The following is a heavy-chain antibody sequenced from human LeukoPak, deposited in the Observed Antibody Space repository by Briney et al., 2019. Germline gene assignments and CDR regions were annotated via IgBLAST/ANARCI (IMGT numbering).Heavy chain of an antibody. Sequence: ASVTVSCKSSGYTFTCYYMHWVRQAPGQGLEWMGWINPNSGVTKYAQKFQGRVTITRDTSISTAYLELNRLSSDDSAVFYCARQADNNWFDSWGQGTLVTVSS. CDR2: INPNSGVT. CDR3: ARQADNNWFDS. V-gene: IGHV1-2*02. CDR1: GYTFTCYY. J-gene: IGHJ5*01. D-gene: IGHD2-15*01.